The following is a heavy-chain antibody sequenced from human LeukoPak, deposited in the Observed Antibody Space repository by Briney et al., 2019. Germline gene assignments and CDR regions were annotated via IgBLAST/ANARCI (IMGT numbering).Heavy chain of an antibody. CDR2: INHSGST. CDR1: GGSFSGYY. D-gene: IGHD1-26*01. J-gene: IGHJ4*02. V-gene: IGHV4-34*01. Sequence: PSETLSLTCAVYGGSFSGYYWSWIRQPPGKGLEWIGEINHSGSTNYNPSLKSRVTISVDKSKNQFSLKLSSVTAADTAVYYCARVVGIRKDYFDYWGQGTLVTVSS. CDR3: ARVVGIRKDYFDY.